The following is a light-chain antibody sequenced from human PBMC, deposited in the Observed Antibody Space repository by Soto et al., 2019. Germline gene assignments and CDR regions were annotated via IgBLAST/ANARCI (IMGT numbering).Light chain of an antibody. Sequence: EIVLTQSPGTLSLSPGERVTLSCRASQSVSSNLAWYQQTPGQXPXXLIYDASSRATGIPARFSGSGSGTDFTLTIASLQSEDFAVYYCQQYNSRWTFGQGTKVDIK. J-gene: IGKJ1*01. CDR3: QQYNSRWT. CDR2: DAS. CDR1: QSVSSN. V-gene: IGKV3-15*01.